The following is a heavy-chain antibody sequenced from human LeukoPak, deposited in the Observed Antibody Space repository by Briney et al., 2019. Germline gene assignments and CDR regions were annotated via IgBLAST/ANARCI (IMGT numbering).Heavy chain of an antibody. CDR2: IYYSGST. J-gene: IGHJ6*03. CDR1: GYSISSSSYY. V-gene: IGHV4-39*07. CDR3: ARDTPGATGSYYYMDV. D-gene: IGHD1-26*01. Sequence: PSETLSLTCTVSGYSISSSSYYWGWIRQPPGKGLEWIGSIYYSGSTYYNPSLKSRVTISVDTSKNQFSLKLSSVTAADTAVYYCARDTPGATGSYYYMDVWGKGTTVTVSS.